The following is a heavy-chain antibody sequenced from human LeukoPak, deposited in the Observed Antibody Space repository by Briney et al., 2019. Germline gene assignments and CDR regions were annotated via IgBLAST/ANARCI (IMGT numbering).Heavy chain of an antibody. V-gene: IGHV1-69*05. CDR2: IIPIFGTA. CDR1: GGTFSSYA. J-gene: IGHJ6*03. Sequence: ASVKVPCKASGGTFSSYAISWVRQAPGQGLEWMGGIIPIFGTANYAQKFQGRVTITTDESTSTAYMELSSLRSEDTAVYYCARAFLDTAMGRYYYYYYMDVWGKGTTVTVSS. CDR3: ARAFLDTAMGRYYYYYYMDV. D-gene: IGHD5-18*01.